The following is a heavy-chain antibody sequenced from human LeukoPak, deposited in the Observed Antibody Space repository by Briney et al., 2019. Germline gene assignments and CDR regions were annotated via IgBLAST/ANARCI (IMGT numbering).Heavy chain of an antibody. V-gene: IGHV1-2*06. J-gene: IGHJ5*02. CDR1: GYTFTGYY. Sequence: ASVKVSCKASGYTFTGYYLHWVRQAPGQGLEWVGRIDPNNGVTIYAQAFQGRVTMTRDTSMSTAYMELSRLTSDDTAVYYCARDNYYDSSGPWGQRTLVTVSS. CDR3: ARDNYYDSSGP. CDR2: IDPNNGVT. D-gene: IGHD3-22*01.